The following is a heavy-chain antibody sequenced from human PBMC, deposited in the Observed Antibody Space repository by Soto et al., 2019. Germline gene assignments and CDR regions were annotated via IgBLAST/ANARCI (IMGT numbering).Heavy chain of an antibody. D-gene: IGHD2-15*01. CDR3: AREVVPAVPPYGDCSGGSCYRTTGDNWFDP. Sequence: SETLSLTCTVSGGSISSGGYYWSWIRQHPGKGLDWIGYIYYSGSTYYNPSLKSRVTISVDTSKNHFSLKLSSMTAADTAVYYCAREVVPAVPPYGDCSGGSCYRTTGDNWFDPWGQRTLVTVSS. CDR2: IYYSGST. J-gene: IGHJ5*02. CDR1: GGSISSGGYY. V-gene: IGHV4-31*03.